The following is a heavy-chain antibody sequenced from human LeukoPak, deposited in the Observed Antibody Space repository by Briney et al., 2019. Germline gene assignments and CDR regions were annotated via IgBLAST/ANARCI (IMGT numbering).Heavy chain of an antibody. CDR3: ARMNYYDFWSGYYKGSYYYYGMDV. CDR1: GGSISSYY. Sequence: SETLSLTCTVSGGSISSYYWSWIRQPPGKGLEWIGCIYYSGSTNYNPSLKSRVTISVDTSKNQFSLKLSSVTAADTAVYYCARMNYYDFWSGYYKGSYYYYGMDVWGQGTTVTVSS. V-gene: IGHV4-59*01. J-gene: IGHJ6*02. D-gene: IGHD3-3*01. CDR2: IYYSGST.